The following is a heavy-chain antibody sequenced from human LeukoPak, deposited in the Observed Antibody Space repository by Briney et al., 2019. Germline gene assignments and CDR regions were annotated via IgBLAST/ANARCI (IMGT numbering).Heavy chain of an antibody. Sequence: QPGGSRRLSCGASGFTFSSLWMSGVRQAPGKGGEWVANIKQDGSEKYYVDSGKGRFTICRDKAKNSLYIKMNSLRTEDTAVYYCARGMNSSWYYYYHMAVWGKATTVTVSS. D-gene: IGHD6-13*01. V-gene: IGHV3-7*01. J-gene: IGHJ6*03. CDR1: GFTFSSLW. CDR3: ARGMNSSWYYYYHMAV. CDR2: IKQDGSEK.